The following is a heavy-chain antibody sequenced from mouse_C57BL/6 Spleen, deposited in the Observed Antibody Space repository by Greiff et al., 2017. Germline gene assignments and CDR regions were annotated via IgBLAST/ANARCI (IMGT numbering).Heavy chain of an antibody. D-gene: IGHD1-1*01. CDR2: IDPEDGET. CDR3: ARRTTVVSYFDY. V-gene: IGHV14-2*01. Sequence: EVQGVESGAELVKPGASVKLSCTASGFNIKDYYMHWVKQRTEQGLEWIGRIDPEDGETKYAPKFQGKATITADTSSNTAYLQLSSLTSEDTAVYYCARRTTVVSYFDYWGQGTTLTVSS. J-gene: IGHJ2*01. CDR1: GFNIKDYY.